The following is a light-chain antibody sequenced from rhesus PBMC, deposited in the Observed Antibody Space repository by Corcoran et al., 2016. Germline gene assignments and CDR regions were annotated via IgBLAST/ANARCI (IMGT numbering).Light chain of an antibody. CDR2: GAS. V-gene: IGKV1-43*02. J-gene: IGKJ2*01. CDR3: LQFDSDPFS. CDR1: HDVSTF. Sequence: DIQMTQSPSSLSVSVGDRVTFTCRASHDVSTFLSWYQQKPGKAPKLLIYGASTLQSGVPSRFIGSVSGTEFTLPSSSLQPEDFAAYYCLQFDSDPFSFGQGTKLEIK.